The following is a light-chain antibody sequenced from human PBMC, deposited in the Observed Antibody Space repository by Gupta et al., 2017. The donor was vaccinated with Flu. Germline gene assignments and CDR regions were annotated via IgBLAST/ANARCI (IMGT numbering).Light chain of an antibody. CDR1: QSVSSY. CDR3: QQSSSIPWT. V-gene: IGKV1-39*01. CDR2: AAL. Sequence: DIQMTQSPSSLSASVGDRVTITCRAGQSVSSYLNWYQQKPGKAPKLPIYAALNLQSGVPSRFIGDGSGTEFTLTIRSLQPEDFATYYCQQSSSIPWTFGRGTKVEVK. J-gene: IGKJ1*01.